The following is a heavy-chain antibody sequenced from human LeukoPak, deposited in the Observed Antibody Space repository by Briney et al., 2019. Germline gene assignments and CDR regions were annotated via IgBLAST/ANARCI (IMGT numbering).Heavy chain of an antibody. D-gene: IGHD2-2*01. CDR1: GFTFSSYS. J-gene: IGHJ3*02. CDR2: ISSDSNYI. CDR3: ASRYCTSTNCYAFDI. Sequence: PGGSLRLSCAASGFTFSSYSMNWVRQATGKGLEWVSSISSDSNYIFYADSVQGRFTISRDNAENSLFLQMNSLRAEDTAVYYCASRYCTSTNCYAFDIWGQGTMVTVSS. V-gene: IGHV3-21*01.